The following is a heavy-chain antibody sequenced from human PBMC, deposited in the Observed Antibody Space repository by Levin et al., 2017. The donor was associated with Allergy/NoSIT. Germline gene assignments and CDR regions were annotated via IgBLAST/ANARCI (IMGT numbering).Heavy chain of an antibody. CDR2: IIPIFGTA. J-gene: IGHJ6*02. CDR3: ARAMDNLGARYYYGMDV. D-gene: IGHD2-2*03. V-gene: IGHV1-69*06. CDR1: GGTFSSYA. Sequence: EASVKVSCKASGGTFSSYAISWVRQAPGQGLEWMGGIIPIFGTANYAQKFQGRVTITADKSTSTAYMELSSLRSEDTAVYYCARAMDNLGARYYYGMDVWGQGTTVTVSS.